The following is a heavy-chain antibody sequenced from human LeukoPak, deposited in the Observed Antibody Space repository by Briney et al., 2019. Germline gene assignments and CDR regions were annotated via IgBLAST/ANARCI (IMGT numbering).Heavy chain of an antibody. CDR3: ARDLVGSAISYSSGAWDY. J-gene: IGHJ4*02. CDR2: IIPIFGTA. V-gene: IGHV1-69*06. Sequence: SVKVSCKASGGTFSSYAISWVRQAPGQGLEWMGGIIPIFGTANYAQKFQGRVTITADKSTSTAYMELSSLRPEDTAVYYCARDLVGSAISYSSGAWDYWGQGTLVTVSS. CDR1: GGTFSSYA. D-gene: IGHD3-10*01.